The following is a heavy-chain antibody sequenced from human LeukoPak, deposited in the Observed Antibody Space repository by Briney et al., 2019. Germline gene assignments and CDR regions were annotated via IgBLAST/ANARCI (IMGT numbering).Heavy chain of an antibody. CDR1: GFTFSGSA. J-gene: IGHJ5*02. D-gene: IGHD1-26*01. CDR2: IDKKDKGYATAT. CDR3: TRDSGTYNWFDP. V-gene: IGHV3-73*01. Sequence: GGSLKLSCAASGFTFSGSAIQWVRQSSGKGLEWVGQIDKKDKGYATATAYAASGKGRFTISRDDSINTAYLQMKSLKTEDTALYYCTRDSGTYNWFDPGGQGTLVTVSS.